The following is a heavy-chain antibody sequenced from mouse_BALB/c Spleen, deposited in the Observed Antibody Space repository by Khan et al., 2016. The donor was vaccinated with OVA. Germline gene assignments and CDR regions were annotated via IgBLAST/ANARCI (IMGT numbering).Heavy chain of an antibody. D-gene: IGHD1-1*01. Sequence: EVKLMESGGGLVKSGGSLKLSCAASGFTFSTYAMSWVRQTPEKRLEWVATISTGDTYTYYPDSVKGRFTISRDNAKNTLYLQMSSLRSEDTASDYCARPPITTVVATSYWFFDVWGAGTTVTVST. J-gene: IGHJ1*01. CDR2: ISTGDTYT. CDR1: GFTFSTYA. V-gene: IGHV5-9-3*01. CDR3: ARPPITTVVATSYWFFDV.